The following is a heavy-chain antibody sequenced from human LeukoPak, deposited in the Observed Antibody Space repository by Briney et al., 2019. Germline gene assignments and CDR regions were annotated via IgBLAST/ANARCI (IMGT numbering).Heavy chain of an antibody. Sequence: ASVKVSCKASGGTFSSYAISWVRQAPGQGLEWMGGIIPIFGTANYAQKFQGRVTITADESTSTAYMELSSLRSEDTAVYYCARGLRYCSGGSCGMDVWGQGTTVTVSS. J-gene: IGHJ6*02. CDR1: GGTFSSYA. D-gene: IGHD2-15*01. CDR3: ARGLRYCSGGSCGMDV. V-gene: IGHV1-69*13. CDR2: IIPIFGTA.